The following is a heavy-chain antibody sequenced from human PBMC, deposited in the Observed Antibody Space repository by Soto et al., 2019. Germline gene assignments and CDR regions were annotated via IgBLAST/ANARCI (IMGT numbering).Heavy chain of an antibody. D-gene: IGHD3-10*01. CDR3: ARGIYRDYGQAC. J-gene: IGHJ1*01. CDR2: INSDGSST. CDR1: GFTFSSHW. V-gene: IGHV3-74*01. Sequence: EVQLVESGGDLVQPGGSLRLSCAASGFTFSSHWMHWVRQAPGKGLVWVSRINSDGSSTNYADSVKGRFAISRDNAKNTVYLHMDRLRAQDTAVYFCARGIYRDYGQACWGQGALVTVSP.